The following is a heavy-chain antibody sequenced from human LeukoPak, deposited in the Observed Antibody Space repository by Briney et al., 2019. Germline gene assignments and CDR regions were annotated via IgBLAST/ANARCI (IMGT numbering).Heavy chain of an antibody. CDR1: GGSISSYY. CDR3: ARRYCSGSSCYSSFDY. CDR2: IYYSGGT. V-gene: IGHV4-59*08. J-gene: IGHJ4*02. Sequence: SETLSLTCTVSGGSISSYYWSWIRQPPGKGLEWIGYIYYSGGTNYNPSLKSRITMSVDTSKNQFSLKLTSVTAADTAVYYCARRYCSGSSCYSSFDYLGQGILVTVSS. D-gene: IGHD2-15*01.